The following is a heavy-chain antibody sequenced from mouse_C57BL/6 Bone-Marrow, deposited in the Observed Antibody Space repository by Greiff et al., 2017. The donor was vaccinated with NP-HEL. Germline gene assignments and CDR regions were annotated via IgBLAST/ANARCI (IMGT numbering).Heavy chain of an antibody. CDR1: GFNIKDDY. Sequence: EVQLQQSGAELVRPGASVKLSCTASGFNIKDDYMHWVKQRPEQGLEWIGWIDPENGDTEYASKFQGKATITADTSSNTAYLQLSSLTSEDTAVYYCTTLYYGSSPFAFWGPETLVTVSA. V-gene: IGHV14-4*01. J-gene: IGHJ3*01. D-gene: IGHD1-1*01. CDR3: TTLYYGSSPFAF. CDR2: IDPENGDT.